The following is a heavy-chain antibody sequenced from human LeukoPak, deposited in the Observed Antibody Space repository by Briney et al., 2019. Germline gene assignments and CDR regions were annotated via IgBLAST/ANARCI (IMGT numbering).Heavy chain of an antibody. J-gene: IGHJ4*02. Sequence: GGSLRLSCAASGFTFSSYSMNWVRQAPGRGLEWVSYISIGSSVRLYADSVKGRFAISRDDAKNSVQLQMDNLRAEDTAVYYCARDHDWSFDYWGQGSPV. CDR2: ISIGSSVR. D-gene: IGHD3-3*01. CDR3: ARDHDWSFDY. V-gene: IGHV3-48*01. CDR1: GFTFSSYS.